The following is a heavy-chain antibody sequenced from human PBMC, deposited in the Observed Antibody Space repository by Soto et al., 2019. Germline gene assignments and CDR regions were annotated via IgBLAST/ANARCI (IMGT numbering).Heavy chain of an antibody. J-gene: IGHJ4*02. Sequence: GGSLRLSCAASGFTFSSYWMHWVRQAPGKGLVWVSRINSDGSSTSYADSVKGRFTISRDNAKDTLYLQMNSLRAEDTAVYYCARVWRYYYDSSGYFDYWGQGTLVTVSS. V-gene: IGHV3-74*01. CDR1: GFTFSSYW. CDR3: ARVWRYYYDSSGYFDY. CDR2: INSDGSST. D-gene: IGHD3-22*01.